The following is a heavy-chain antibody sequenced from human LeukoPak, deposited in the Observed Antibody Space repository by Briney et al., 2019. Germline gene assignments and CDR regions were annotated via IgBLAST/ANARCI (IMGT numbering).Heavy chain of an antibody. CDR1: GYTFSSYG. Sequence: GASVKVSCKASGYTFSSYGNSWVRQAPGQGLEWMGIINPSGGSITYAQQFQGRVTMTRDTSTSTVYMEPSSLRSEDTAVYYCARAWPKGGFYFDYWGQGTLVTVSS. D-gene: IGHD3-16*01. CDR3: ARAWPKGGFYFDY. V-gene: IGHV1-46*01. J-gene: IGHJ4*02. CDR2: INPSGGSI.